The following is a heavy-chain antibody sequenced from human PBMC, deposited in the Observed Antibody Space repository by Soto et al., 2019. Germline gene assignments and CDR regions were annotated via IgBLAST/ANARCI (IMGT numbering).Heavy chain of an antibody. Sequence: QVQLVQSGAEVTKPGSSVKVSCKASGGTFGNSAISWVRQAPGQGLEWMGGIIPSFATGNSAPECQGRLTITADKSTTTAYMELSSLRSEDTAVYYCARSYYGSGSYWFYGMDVWGQGTTVTVSS. CDR2: IIPSFATG. CDR3: ARSYYGSGSYWFYGMDV. J-gene: IGHJ6*02. V-gene: IGHV1-69*06. CDR1: GGTFGNSA. D-gene: IGHD3-10*01.